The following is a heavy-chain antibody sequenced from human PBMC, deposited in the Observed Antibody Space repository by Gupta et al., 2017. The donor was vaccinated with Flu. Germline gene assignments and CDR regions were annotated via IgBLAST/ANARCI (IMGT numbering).Heavy chain of an antibody. CDR2: ISSSSSTI. J-gene: IGHJ4*02. Sequence: EVQLVEFGGGLVQPGGSLRLSCAASGFTFSSYSMNWVRPAPGKGLEWVSYISSSSSTIYYADSVKGRFTISRDNAKNSLYLQMNSLRDEDTAVYYCARTPPPPYGDLSNFDYWGQGTLVTVSS. V-gene: IGHV3-48*02. D-gene: IGHD4-17*01. CDR1: GFTFSSYS. CDR3: ARTPPPPYGDLSNFDY.